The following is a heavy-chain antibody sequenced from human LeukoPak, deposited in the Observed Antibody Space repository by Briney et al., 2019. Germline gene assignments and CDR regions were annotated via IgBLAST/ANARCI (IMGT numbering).Heavy chain of an antibody. CDR2: INTDGTRT. CDR1: GFTFSNYW. CDR3: AREEEGDAFDI. J-gene: IGHJ3*02. Sequence: SGGSLRLSCAASGFTFSNYWMHWVRQAPGRGLVWVSRINTDGTRTSYADSVKGRFTISRGNAKNTLFLQMNSLRAEDTAVYYCAREEEGDAFDIWGQGTMVTVSS. V-gene: IGHV3-74*01.